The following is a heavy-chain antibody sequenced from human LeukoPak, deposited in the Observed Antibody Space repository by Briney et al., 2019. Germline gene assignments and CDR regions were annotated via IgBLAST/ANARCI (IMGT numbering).Heavy chain of an antibody. CDR2: IYTSGST. CDR1: GGSLSSYY. J-gene: IGHJ6*03. CDR3: ARRYSSSSWDSERVYYYYYMDV. Sequence: SETLSLTCTVSGGSLSSYYWSWIRQPPGKGLEWIGYIYTSGSTNYNPSLKSRVTISVDTSKNQFSLKLSSVTAADTAVYYCARRYSSSSWDSERVYYYYYMDVWGKGTTVTVSS. V-gene: IGHV4-4*09. D-gene: IGHD6-6*01.